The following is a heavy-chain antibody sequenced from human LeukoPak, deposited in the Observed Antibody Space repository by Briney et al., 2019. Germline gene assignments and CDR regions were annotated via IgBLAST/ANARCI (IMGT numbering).Heavy chain of an antibody. CDR3: ARSSDSSGYYDYLDY. J-gene: IGHJ4*02. D-gene: IGHD3-22*01. Sequence: GESLQISCQGSGSIFTSYWIGWGRQLPGKSLEWMAIIYPGDSDTRYSPSLQGQVTISADKSISTAYLQWSSLKASDTAMYYCARSSDSSGYYDYLDYWGQGTLVTVSS. CDR1: GSIFTSYW. CDR2: IYPGDSDT. V-gene: IGHV5-51*01.